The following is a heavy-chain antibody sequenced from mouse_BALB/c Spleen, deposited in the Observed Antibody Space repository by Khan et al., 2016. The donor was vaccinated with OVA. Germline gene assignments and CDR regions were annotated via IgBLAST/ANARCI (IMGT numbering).Heavy chain of an antibody. J-gene: IGHJ4*01. CDR3: AKFTPDYYSMDY. Sequence: VQLQQSGPGLVAPSQSLSITCTVSGFSLTSYGVNWVRQPPGKGLEWLGVIWGDGSTNYHSAPISRLIISKDNSKSQDFLKLNSLQTDDTATYYCAKFTPDYYSMDYWGQGSSVTVSS. CDR1: GFSLTSYG. D-gene: IGHD1-1*01. V-gene: IGHV2-3*01. CDR2: IWGDGST.